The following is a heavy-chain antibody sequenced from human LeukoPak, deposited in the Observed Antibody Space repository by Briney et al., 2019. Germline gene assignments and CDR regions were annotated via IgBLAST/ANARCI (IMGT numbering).Heavy chain of an antibody. V-gene: IGHV4-59*01. J-gene: IGHJ5*02. CDR1: GGSICSYY. Sequence: SETLSLTCTVSGGSICSYYWSWIRQPPGKGLEWLACTSYSGSTKYNPSLKSRVTISVDPSKNQLSLKLSSVTAADTAVYYCAREPGFDSSGYLNWFDPWGQGTLVTVSS. D-gene: IGHD3-22*01. CDR2: TSYSGST. CDR3: AREPGFDSSGYLNWFDP.